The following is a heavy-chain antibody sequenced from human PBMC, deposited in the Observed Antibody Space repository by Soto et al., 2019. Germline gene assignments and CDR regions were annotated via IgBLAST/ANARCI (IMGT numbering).Heavy chain of an antibody. V-gene: IGHV3-23*01. CDR1: GFTFSSYA. CDR3: AKDQVWRYFDWLPTFFDY. Sequence: SCSASGFTFSSYAMSWVRQAPGKGLEWVSAISGSGGSTYYADSVKGRFTISRGNSKNTLYLQMNSLRAEDTAVYYCAKDQVWRYFDWLPTFFDYWGQGTLVTVSS. J-gene: IGHJ4*02. CDR2: ISGSGGST. D-gene: IGHD3-9*01.